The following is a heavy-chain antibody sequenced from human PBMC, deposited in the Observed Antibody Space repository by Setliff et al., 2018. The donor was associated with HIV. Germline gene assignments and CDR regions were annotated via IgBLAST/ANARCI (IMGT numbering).Heavy chain of an antibody. CDR3: ATGGYYYYDKTDYYYHIDV. D-gene: IGHD3-22*01. V-gene: IGHV1-69*13. CDR2: IIPIYGTT. Sequence: SVKVFCKASGGTFSSYAISWVRQAPGQGLEWMGGIIPIYGTTNYAQKFQGRVTITADESTRTAYMELSSLRSEDTAVYYCATGGYYYYDKTDYYYHIDVWGKGTTVTVSS. CDR1: GGTFSSYA. J-gene: IGHJ6*03.